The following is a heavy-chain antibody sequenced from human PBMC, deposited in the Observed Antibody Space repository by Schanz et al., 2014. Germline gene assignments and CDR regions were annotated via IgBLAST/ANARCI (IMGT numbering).Heavy chain of an antibody. D-gene: IGHD5-12*01. CDR3: ARDGCRDGYNLAFDV. J-gene: IGHJ3*01. Sequence: EVQLVESGGGLIQPGGSLRLSCAVSGFTVNTNYMSWVRQAPGKGLEWISRMYINSGSTQYADSVKGRFIISRDSSTNTAFLQMNSLTADDTAVYFCARDGCRDGYNLAFDVWGQGTLVTVSS. CDR1: GFTVNTNY. CDR2: MYINSGST. V-gene: IGHV3-53*01.